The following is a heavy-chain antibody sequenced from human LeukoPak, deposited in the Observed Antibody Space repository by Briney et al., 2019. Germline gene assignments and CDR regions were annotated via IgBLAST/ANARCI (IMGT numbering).Heavy chain of an antibody. CDR2: ISGSAGST. V-gene: IGHV3-23*01. CDR1: GFTFSTYA. D-gene: IGHD1-7*01. CDR3: ARTGNSRFDY. Sequence: GGSLRLSCAASGFTFSTYAMSCVRQAPGKGLEWVSAISGSAGSTNYADSVKGRFTISRDNFKNTLYLQMNSLRVEDTAIYYCARTGNSRFDYWGQGTLVTVSS. J-gene: IGHJ4*02.